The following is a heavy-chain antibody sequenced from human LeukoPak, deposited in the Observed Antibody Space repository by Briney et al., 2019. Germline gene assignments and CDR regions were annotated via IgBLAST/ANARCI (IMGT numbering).Heavy chain of an antibody. CDR2: IYYSGST. CDR1: GGSLSSYY. V-gene: IGHV4-59*01. Sequence: SETLSLTCTVSGGSLSSYYWSWIRQPPGKGLEWIGYIYYSGSTNYNPSLKSRVTISVDTSKNQFSLKLSSVTAADTAVYYCARGGRGYSSDYWGQGILVTVSS. CDR3: ARGGRGYSSDY. D-gene: IGHD1-26*01. J-gene: IGHJ4*02.